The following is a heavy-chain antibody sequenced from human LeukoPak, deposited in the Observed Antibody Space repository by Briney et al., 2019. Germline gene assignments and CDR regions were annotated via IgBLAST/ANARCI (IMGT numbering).Heavy chain of an antibody. D-gene: IGHD2-8*02. CDR1: GFTFSDYY. J-gene: IGHJ4*02. V-gene: IGHV3-11*01. CDR2: ISSSGGTI. Sequence: GGSLRLSCAASGFTFSDYYMSWIRQAPGKGLEWVSYISSSGGTIYYADSVKGRFTISRDNAKNSLYLQMNSLRAEDTAVYYCAGTENEDQDPFFDYWGQGTLVTVSS. CDR3: AGTENEDQDPFFDY.